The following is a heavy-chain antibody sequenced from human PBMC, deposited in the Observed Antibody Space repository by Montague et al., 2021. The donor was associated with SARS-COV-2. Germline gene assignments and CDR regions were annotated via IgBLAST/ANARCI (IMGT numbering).Heavy chain of an antibody. V-gene: IGHV4-4*02. Sequence: SETLSLTCAVSGDSIISNNWWSWVRQTPHKGLEWIGEIYHLGGTXYNPSLESRITMSIDKSNNQFSLTLTSVTAADTAVYHCARLISMSRGPIRHYMWFGPWGPGTLVTVSS. D-gene: IGHD3-10*01. CDR3: ARLISMSRGPIRHYMWFGP. J-gene: IGHJ5*02. CDR1: GDSIISNNW. CDR2: IYHLGGT.